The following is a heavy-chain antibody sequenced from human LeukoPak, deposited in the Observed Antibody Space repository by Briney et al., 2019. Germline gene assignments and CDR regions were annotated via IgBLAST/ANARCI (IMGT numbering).Heavy chain of an antibody. Sequence: PGGSLRLSCAASGFTFSSYGMHWVRQAPGKGREWVAVISYDGSNKYYADSVKGRFTISRDNAENSLYLQMSSLGAEDTAVYYCAREPCTDGVCYYYFDSWGLGTLVTVSS. J-gene: IGHJ4*02. D-gene: IGHD2-8*01. CDR2: ISYDGSNK. CDR1: GFTFSSYG. CDR3: AREPCTDGVCYYYFDS. V-gene: IGHV3-30*03.